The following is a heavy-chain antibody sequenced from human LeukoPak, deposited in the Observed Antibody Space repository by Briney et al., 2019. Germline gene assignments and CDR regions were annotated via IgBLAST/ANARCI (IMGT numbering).Heavy chain of an antibody. D-gene: IGHD2-2*01. CDR1: GYTFTSYA. Sequence: SVKVSCKASGYTFTSYAISWVRQAPGQGLEWMGGIIPIFGTANYAQKFQGRVTITADESTSTAYMELSSLRSEDTAVYYCARALGGSSTSCYRFWGQGTLVTVSS. J-gene: IGHJ4*02. CDR2: IIPIFGTA. V-gene: IGHV1-69*13. CDR3: ARALGGSSTSCYRF.